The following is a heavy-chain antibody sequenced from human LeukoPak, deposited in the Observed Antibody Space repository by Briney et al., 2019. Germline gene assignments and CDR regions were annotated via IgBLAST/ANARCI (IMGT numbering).Heavy chain of an antibody. CDR3: ARSRQASGLFNS. Sequence: PSETLSLTCTVSGGSISSYYWSWIRQPPGKGLEWIGYIYYSGGTNYNPSLKSRVTISVDTSKNQFSLKLSSVTAADTAVYYCARSRQASGLFNSWGQGTLVVVSS. V-gene: IGHV4-59*01. D-gene: IGHD3-10*01. J-gene: IGHJ5*01. CDR1: GGSISSYY. CDR2: IYYSGGT.